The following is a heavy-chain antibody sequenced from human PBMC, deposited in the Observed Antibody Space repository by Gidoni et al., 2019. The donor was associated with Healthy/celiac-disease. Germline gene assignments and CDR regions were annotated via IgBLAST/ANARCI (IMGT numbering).Heavy chain of an antibody. CDR3: ARSAYSSPAGWFDP. CDR2: IWYDGSKK. Sequence: QVKQLESGGGVVPPGWSLRPSWAASGFPFSSYGMHWVRQAPGKGLEWGAVIWYDGSKKYYADSVEGRFTISRDNSQNSLYLQMNSLRAEDTAVYYGARSAYSSPAGWFDPCGQGTRVTVSS. D-gene: IGHD6-13*01. V-gene: IGHV3-33*01. CDR1: GFPFSSYG. J-gene: IGHJ5*02.